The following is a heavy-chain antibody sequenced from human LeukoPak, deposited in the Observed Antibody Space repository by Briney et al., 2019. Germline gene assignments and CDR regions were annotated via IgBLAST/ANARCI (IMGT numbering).Heavy chain of an antibody. Sequence: SETLSLTCTVSGGSINGYYWSWIRQPPGKGLEWIGYVYYSASTNYNPSLKSRVTISVDTSKKQFSLRLSSVTAAETAVYYCARGSMTTVPTFDYWGQGTLVTVSS. CDR1: GGSINGYY. J-gene: IGHJ4*02. CDR2: VYYSAST. CDR3: ARGSMTTVPTFDY. V-gene: IGHV4-59*01. D-gene: IGHD4-17*01.